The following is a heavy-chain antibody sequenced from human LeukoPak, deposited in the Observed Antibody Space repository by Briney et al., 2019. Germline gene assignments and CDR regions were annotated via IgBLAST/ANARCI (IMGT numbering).Heavy chain of an antibody. J-gene: IGHJ6*02. CDR3: ARGAHDLPYYYYGMDV. CDR1: GFTFSSYW. V-gene: IGHV3-74*01. Sequence: GGSLRLSCAASGFTFSSYWMHWVRQAPGKGLVWVSRINSDGSSTSYADSVKGRFTISRDNAKSTLYLQMNSLRAEDTAVYYCARGAHDLPYYYYGMDVWGQGTTVTVSS. D-gene: IGHD2-21*02. CDR2: INSDGSST.